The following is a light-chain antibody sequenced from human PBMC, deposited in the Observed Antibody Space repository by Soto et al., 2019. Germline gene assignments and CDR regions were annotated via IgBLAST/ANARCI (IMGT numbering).Light chain of an antibody. Sequence: DIQMIQFPSSLSASVGARVTITCRASQSITRFLNWYQQKPGTAPELLISVASSLQSGVPSRFSGSGFGTEFTLTISSLQPEDFATYYCQQCHTTPWTFGHGTKVEIK. CDR2: VAS. V-gene: IGKV1-39*01. J-gene: IGKJ1*01. CDR1: QSITRF. CDR3: QQCHTTPWT.